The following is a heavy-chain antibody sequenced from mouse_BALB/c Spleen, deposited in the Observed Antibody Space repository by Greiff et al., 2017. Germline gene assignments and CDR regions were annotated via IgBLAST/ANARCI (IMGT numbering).Heavy chain of an antibody. V-gene: IGHV1-54*01. CDR3: AREYGNYDFDV. Sequence: VQLQQSGAELVRPGTSVKVSCKASGYAFTNYLIEWVKQRPGQGLEWIGVINPGSGGTNYNEKFKGKATLTAYKSSSTAYMQLSSLASDDSAVYCCAREYGNYDFDVWGAGTTVTVSA. D-gene: IGHD2-10*02. CDR2: INPGSGGT. CDR1: GYAFTNYL. J-gene: IGHJ1*01.